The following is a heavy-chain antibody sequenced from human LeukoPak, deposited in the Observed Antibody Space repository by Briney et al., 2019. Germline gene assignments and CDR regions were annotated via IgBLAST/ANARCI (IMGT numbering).Heavy chain of an antibody. CDR2: INSDGSST. V-gene: IGHV3-74*01. CDR3: AKGAMALWIGELFGYFDY. J-gene: IGHJ4*02. D-gene: IGHD3-10*01. CDR1: GFTFSSYW. Sequence: GGSLRLSCVASGFTFSSYWMHWVRQAPGKGLVWVSRINSDGSSTSYADSVKGRFTISRDNAKNTLYLQMNSLRAEDTALYYCAKGAMALWIGELFGYFDYWGQGTLVTVSS.